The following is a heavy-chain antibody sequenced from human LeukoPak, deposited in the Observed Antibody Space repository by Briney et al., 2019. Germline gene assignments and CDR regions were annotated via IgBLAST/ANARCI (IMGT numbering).Heavy chain of an antibody. Sequence: SEPLSLTCTVSGGSISSSSYYWRWIRKPPGEGLEWNGCYYYSGSTYYNRSLKSRVTISVDTYKYQCSLKLSSVTAADTAVYYCATAYHLLWCGELSRSYMDVWGKGTTVTVSS. V-gene: IGHV4-39*07. CDR2: YYYSGST. CDR3: ATAYHLLWCGELSRSYMDV. J-gene: IGHJ6*03. CDR1: GGSISSSSYY. D-gene: IGHD3-10*01.